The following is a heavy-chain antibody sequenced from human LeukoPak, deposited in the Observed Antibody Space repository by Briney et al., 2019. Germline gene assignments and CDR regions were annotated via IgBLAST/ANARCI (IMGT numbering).Heavy chain of an antibody. Sequence: SETLSLTCAVSGGSISSSNWWSWVRQPPGKGLEWIGEIYHGGTTNYNPSLKSRVTISVDKSKNQFSLKMTSVTAADTAVYYCARDPLGFGNWGQGTLVTVSS. D-gene: IGHD3-10*01. J-gene: IGHJ4*02. CDR2: IYHGGTT. V-gene: IGHV4-4*02. CDR3: ARDPLGFGN. CDR1: GGSISSSNW.